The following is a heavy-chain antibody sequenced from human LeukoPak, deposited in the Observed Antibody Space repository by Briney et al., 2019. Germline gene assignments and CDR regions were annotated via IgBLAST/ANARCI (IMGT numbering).Heavy chain of an antibody. V-gene: IGHV3-30*04. Sequence: GGSLRLSCAASGFTSSTYAVHWVRQAPGKGLEWVAIISYDGSNKYYADSVKGRFTISRDNSKNTLYLQMNSLRAEDTAVYYCARGGLRHCSGGTCYDGMDVWGQGTTVTVSS. CDR1: GFTSSTYA. J-gene: IGHJ6*02. CDR3: ARGGLRHCSGGTCYDGMDV. CDR2: ISYDGSNK. D-gene: IGHD2-15*01.